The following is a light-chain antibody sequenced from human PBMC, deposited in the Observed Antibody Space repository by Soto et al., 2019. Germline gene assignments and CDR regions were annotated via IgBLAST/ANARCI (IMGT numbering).Light chain of an antibody. V-gene: IGKV3-20*01. CDR1: QSVSSNY. J-gene: IGKJ2*01. CDR3: HHYGNSPPNT. Sequence: EIVLTQSPGTLSLSPGERATLSCRASQSVSSNYLAWYQQRPGQAPRVLIYGASRRATGIPDRFSGSGSGTDFTLTISRLEPEDFAVYFCHHYGNSPPNTFGQGTKVEIK. CDR2: GAS.